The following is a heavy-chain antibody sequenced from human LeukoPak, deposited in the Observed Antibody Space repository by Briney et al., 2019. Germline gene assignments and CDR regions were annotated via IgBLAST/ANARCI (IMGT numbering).Heavy chain of an antibody. V-gene: IGHV3-64*02. CDR1: GFTFSSHA. CDR3: ARVFVTSTFDAFDI. D-gene: IGHD2-21*02. CDR2: ISNNGGRT. J-gene: IGHJ3*02. Sequence: GGSLRLSCAASGFTFSSHAMPWVRQAPGKGLEYVSAISNNGGRTYYADSVKGRFIISRDNSKNTLYLQMGSLRAEDMAVYYCARVFVTSTFDAFDIWGQGTMVTVSS.